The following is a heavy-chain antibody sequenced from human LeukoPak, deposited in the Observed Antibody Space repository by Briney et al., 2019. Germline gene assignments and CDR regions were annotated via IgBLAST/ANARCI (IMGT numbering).Heavy chain of an antibody. D-gene: IGHD3-10*01. J-gene: IGHJ4*02. CDR2: IYSGGST. Sequence: GGSLRLSCAASGFTVSSNYMSWVRQVPGKGLEWVSVIYSGGSTYYADSVKGRFTISRDNSKNTLYLQMNSLRAEDTAVYYCARAGGSGSYGQYYFDYWGQGTLVTVSS. CDR3: ARAGGSGSYGQYYFDY. CDR1: GFTVSSNY. V-gene: IGHV3-66*01.